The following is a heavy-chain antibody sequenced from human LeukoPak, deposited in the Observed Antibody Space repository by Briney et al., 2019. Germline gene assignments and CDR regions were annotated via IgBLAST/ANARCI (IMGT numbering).Heavy chain of an antibody. CDR1: GGSISSSSYY. V-gene: IGHV4-39*01. Sequence: PSETLSLTCTVSGGSISSSSYYWGWIRQPPGKGPEWIGSIYYRGSTYYNPSLKSRVTISVDTSKNQFSLKLSSVTAADTAVYYCARLSLWGAVDYWGQGTVVTVSS. CDR3: ARLSLWGAVDY. CDR2: IYYRGST. D-gene: IGHD1-26*01. J-gene: IGHJ4*02.